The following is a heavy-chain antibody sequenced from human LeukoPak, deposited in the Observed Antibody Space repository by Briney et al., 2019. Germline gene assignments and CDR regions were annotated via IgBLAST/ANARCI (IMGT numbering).Heavy chain of an antibody. CDR1: GGTFSSYA. CDR2: IIPILGIA. D-gene: IGHD6-6*01. Sequence: GASVKVSCKASGGTFSSYAISWVRQAPGQGLEWMGRIIPILGIANYAQKFQGRVTITADKSTSTAYMELSSLRSEDTAVYYCARVKQPVQGSLLYYYYGMDVWGQGTTVTVSS. J-gene: IGHJ6*02. CDR3: ARVKQPVQGSLLYYYYGMDV. V-gene: IGHV1-69*04.